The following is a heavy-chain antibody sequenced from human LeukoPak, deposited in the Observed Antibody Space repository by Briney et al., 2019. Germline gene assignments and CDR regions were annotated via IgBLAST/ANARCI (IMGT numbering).Heavy chain of an antibody. CDR3: ARANFLYCSSSTCLFDY. Sequence: ASVKVSCKASGYTFTDYYMHWVRQAPGQGFEWMGWINPNDGDTNYAQKFQGRVTMTRDMSISTAHMEVSRLRSDDTAVYYCARANFLYCSSSTCLFDYWGQGTLVTVSS. V-gene: IGHV1-2*02. D-gene: IGHD2-2*01. CDR1: GYTFTDYY. CDR2: INPNDGDT. J-gene: IGHJ4*02.